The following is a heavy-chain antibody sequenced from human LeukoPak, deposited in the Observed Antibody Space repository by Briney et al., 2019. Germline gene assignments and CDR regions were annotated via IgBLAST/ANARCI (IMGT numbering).Heavy chain of an antibody. CDR3: ARDQVDYGDYVGEGY. CDR2: IYYSGST. V-gene: IGHV4-30-4*01. D-gene: IGHD4-17*01. Sequence: SETLSLTCTVSGGSISSGDYYLSWIRQAPGKGLEWIVYIYYSGSTYYNPSLKSRVTISVDTSKNQFSLKLSSVTAADTAVYYCARDQVDYGDYVGEGYWGQGTLVTVSS. CDR1: GGSISSGDYY. J-gene: IGHJ4*02.